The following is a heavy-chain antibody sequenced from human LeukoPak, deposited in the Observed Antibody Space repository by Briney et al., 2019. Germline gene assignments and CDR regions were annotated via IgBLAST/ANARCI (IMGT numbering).Heavy chain of an antibody. CDR3: GSGYGYDSFDY. CDR1: GGSISSSPYY. CDR2: FYYSGST. D-gene: IGHD5-18*01. J-gene: IGHJ4*02. Sequence: SETLSLTCTVSGGSISSSPYYWGWIRQPPGKGLEWIGSFYYSGSTFYNPSLKSRVTISVDTSKNQFSLKLSSVTAADTAVYYCGSGYGYDSFDYWGQGTLVTVSS. V-gene: IGHV4-39*07.